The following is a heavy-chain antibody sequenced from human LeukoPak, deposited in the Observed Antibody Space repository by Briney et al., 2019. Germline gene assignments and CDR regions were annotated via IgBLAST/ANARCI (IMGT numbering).Heavy chain of an antibody. Sequence: SETLSLTCAVYGGSFSGYYWSWIRQPPGKGLEWIGEINHSGSTNYNPSLKSRVTISVDTSKNQFSLKLSSVTAADTAVYYCARGRRYYDFWSGYGENWFDPWGQGTLVTVSS. D-gene: IGHD3-3*01. CDR2: INHSGST. CDR3: ARGRRYYDFWSGYGENWFDP. J-gene: IGHJ5*02. CDR1: GGSFSGYY. V-gene: IGHV4-34*01.